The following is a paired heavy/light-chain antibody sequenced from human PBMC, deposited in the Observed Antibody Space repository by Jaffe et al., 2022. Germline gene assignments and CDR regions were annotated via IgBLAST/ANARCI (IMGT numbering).Light chain of an antibody. CDR3: AAWDDRLNGWV. J-gene: IGLJ3*02. Sequence: QSVLTQPPSVSEAPRQRVTISCSGSSSNIGNNAVNWYQQLPGKAPKLLIYYDDLLPSGVSDRFSGSKSGTSASLAISGLQSEDEADYYCAAWDDRLNGWVFGGGTKLTVL. V-gene: IGLV1-36*01. CDR2: YDD. CDR1: SSNIGNNA.
Heavy chain of an antibody. Sequence: QVQLQESGPGLVKPSGTLSLTCAVSGGSISSSNWWSWVRQPPGKGLEWIGEIYHSGSTNYNPSLKSRVTISVDKSKNQFSLKLSSVTAADTAVYYCASTWPEYSSSDQGTTRDAVAFDIWGQGTMVTVSS. J-gene: IGHJ3*02. CDR3: ASTWPEYSSSDQGTTRDAVAFDI. CDR2: IYHSGST. V-gene: IGHV4-4*02. CDR1: GGSISSSNW. D-gene: IGHD6-6*01.